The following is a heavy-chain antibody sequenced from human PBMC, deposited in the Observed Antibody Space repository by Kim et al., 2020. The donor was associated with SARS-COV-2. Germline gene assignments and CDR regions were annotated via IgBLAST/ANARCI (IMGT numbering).Heavy chain of an antibody. Sequence: GGSLRLSCAASGFTVSSYWMHWVRHAPGKGLIWVSRISDDGTSTFYADSVKGRFTISRDSATNTLFLQMNSLRVEDTGVYFCARGKGPYGWFDPWGLGTL. CDR3: ARGKGPYGWFDP. CDR1: GFTVSSYW. V-gene: IGHV3-74*01. D-gene: IGHD4-17*01. CDR2: ISDDGTST. J-gene: IGHJ5*02.